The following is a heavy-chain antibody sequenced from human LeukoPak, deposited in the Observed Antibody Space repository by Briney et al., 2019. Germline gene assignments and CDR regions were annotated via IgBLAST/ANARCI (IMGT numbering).Heavy chain of an antibody. D-gene: IGHD3-22*01. CDR3: ARASYYYDSSGYTDY. CDR1: GFTFSSYS. J-gene: IGHJ4*01. V-gene: IGHV3-21*01. Sequence: GGSLRLSCAASGFTFSSYSMNWVRQAPGKGREWVSSISSSSSYICYADSVKGRFTISRDNAKNSLYLQMNSLGAEDTAVYYCARASYYYDSSGYTDYWGXGTLVTVS. CDR2: ISSSSSYI.